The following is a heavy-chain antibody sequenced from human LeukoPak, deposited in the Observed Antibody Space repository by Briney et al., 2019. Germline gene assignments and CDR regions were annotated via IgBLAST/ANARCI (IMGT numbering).Heavy chain of an antibody. CDR1: GFTFDDYA. CDR3: ATSAHIEVGTAPPPDY. J-gene: IGHJ4*02. V-gene: IGHV3-9*01. Sequence: AGGSLRLSCAASGFTFDDYAMHWVRQAPGKGLEWVSGISWNSGSIGYADSVKGRFTISRDNAKNSLYLQMSGLRAEDTAVYYCATSAHIEVGTAPPPDYWGQGTLVTVTS. D-gene: IGHD2-21*02. CDR2: ISWNSGSI.